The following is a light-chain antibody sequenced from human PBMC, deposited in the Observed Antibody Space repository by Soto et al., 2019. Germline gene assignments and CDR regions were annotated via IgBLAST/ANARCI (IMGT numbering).Light chain of an antibody. CDR1: QSVSSSY. V-gene: IGKV3-20*01. Sequence: EIVLTQSPGTLSLSPGDRATLSCRASQSVSSSYLAWYQQKPGQAPRLLIYGASTRATGVPTRFSGSGSGTEFTLTISRLQSEDFAIYYCQQYDQWPGTFGQGTKVDIK. J-gene: IGKJ1*01. CDR3: QQYDQWPGT. CDR2: GAS.